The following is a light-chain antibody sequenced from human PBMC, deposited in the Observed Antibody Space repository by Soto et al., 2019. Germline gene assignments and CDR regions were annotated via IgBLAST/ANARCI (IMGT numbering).Light chain of an antibody. J-gene: IGKJ1*01. V-gene: IGKV3-20*01. Sequence: EIVLTQSPDIVSLSPGERATLSCRASQVVAGTFLAWYQQKPGQAPRLLIYGASSRATGIPDRFSGSGSGTDFSLTISRLEPEDFAVYYCQQYGDSPRTFGQGTKVDI. CDR2: GAS. CDR3: QQYGDSPRT. CDR1: QVVAGTF.